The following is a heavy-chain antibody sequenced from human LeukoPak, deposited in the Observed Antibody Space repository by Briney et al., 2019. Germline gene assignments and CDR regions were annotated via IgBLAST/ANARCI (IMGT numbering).Heavy chain of an antibody. V-gene: IGHV3-53*01. Sequence: GGSLRLSCAASGFTVSSNYMSWVRQAPGKGLEWVSVIYSGGSTYYADSVKGRFTISRDNSKNTLYLQMNSLRAEDTAVYYCARKSSGILTGYYIDYWGQGTLVTVSS. CDR1: GFTVSSNY. D-gene: IGHD3-9*01. CDR3: ARKSSGILTGYYIDY. J-gene: IGHJ4*02. CDR2: IYSGGST.